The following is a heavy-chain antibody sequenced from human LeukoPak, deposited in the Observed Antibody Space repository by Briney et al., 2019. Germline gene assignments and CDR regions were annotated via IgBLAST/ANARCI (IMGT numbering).Heavy chain of an antibody. Sequence: GGSLRLSCAASGFTVSSNYMSWVRQAPGKGLEWVSVIYSGGSTYYADSVKGRFTISRDNSKNTLYLQMNSLRAEDTAVYYCARNGRDQWLASDYWGQGALVTVSS. D-gene: IGHD6-19*01. CDR2: IYSGGST. CDR3: ARNGRDQWLASDY. CDR1: GFTVSSNY. J-gene: IGHJ4*02. V-gene: IGHV3-53*01.